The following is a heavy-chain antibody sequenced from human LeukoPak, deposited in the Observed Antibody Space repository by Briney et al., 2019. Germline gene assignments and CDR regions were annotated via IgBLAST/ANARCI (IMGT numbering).Heavy chain of an antibody. Sequence: ASVKVSCKASGYTFTSYYMHWVRQAPGQGLEWMGIINPSGGSTSYAQKFQGRVTMTRDTSTSTVYMELSSLRSEDTAVYYCARGDIVVVPAAIPYYYYYYMDVWGKGTTVTVSS. CDR2: INPSGGST. CDR1: GYTFTSYY. J-gene: IGHJ6*03. D-gene: IGHD2-2*02. V-gene: IGHV1-46*01. CDR3: ARGDIVVVPAAIPYYYYYYMDV.